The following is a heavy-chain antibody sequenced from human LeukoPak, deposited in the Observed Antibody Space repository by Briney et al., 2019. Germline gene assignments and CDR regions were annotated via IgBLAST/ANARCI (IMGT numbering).Heavy chain of an antibody. CDR1: GFTFSSYS. CDR2: ISGDGGST. D-gene: IGHD3-10*01. V-gene: IGHV3-43*02. Sequence: PGGSLRLSCAASGFTFSSYSMNWVRQAPGKGLEWVSLISGDGGSTYYADSVKGRFTISRDNSKNSLYLQMNSLRTEDTALYYCAKDKILGSGSYMFDYWGQGTLVTVSS. CDR3: AKDKILGSGSYMFDY. J-gene: IGHJ4*02.